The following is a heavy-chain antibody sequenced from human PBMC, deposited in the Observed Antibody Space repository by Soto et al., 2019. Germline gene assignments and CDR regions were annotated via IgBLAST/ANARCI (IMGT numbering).Heavy chain of an antibody. Sequence: EVQLVESGGGLVQPGGSLRLSCAASGFTFIRHGMNWVRQAPGKGPEWVSHISSSSGAIYYADSVKGRFTISRDNAKNSLYLQMNSLRAEDTAVYYCARDQEYASDYWGQGTLVTVSS. CDR2: ISSSSGAI. CDR3: ARDQEYASDY. CDR1: GFTFIRHG. J-gene: IGHJ4*02. D-gene: IGHD2-2*01. V-gene: IGHV3-48*04.